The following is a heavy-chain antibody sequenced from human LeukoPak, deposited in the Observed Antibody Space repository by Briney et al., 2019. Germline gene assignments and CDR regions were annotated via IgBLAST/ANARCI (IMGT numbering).Heavy chain of an antibody. Sequence: PGGSLRLSCAASGFTFNHAWMSWIRQAPGKGLEWVSAIGPSGRSTYYADSVRGRFTISRDNAKNSLYLQMNSLRAEDTAVYYCARPYYVAANYYFDYWGQGTLVTVSS. D-gene: IGHD1-26*01. V-gene: IGHV3-11*04. CDR3: ARPYYVAANYYFDY. CDR2: IGPSGRST. J-gene: IGHJ4*02. CDR1: GFTFNHAW.